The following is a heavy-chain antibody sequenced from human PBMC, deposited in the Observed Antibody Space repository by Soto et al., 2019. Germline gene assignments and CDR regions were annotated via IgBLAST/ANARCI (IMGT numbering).Heavy chain of an antibody. D-gene: IGHD2-2*01. CDR1: GFTFSDHY. CDR3: ARGGYCRSTSCYRDYYGMDV. CDR2: TRNKANSYTT. Sequence: EVQLVESGGGLVQPGGSLRLSCAASGFTFSDHYMDWVRQAPGKGLEWVGRTRNKANSYTTEYAAYVKGRFTISRDDSKKSPYMQMNSLKTEDTAVYYCARGGYCRSTSCYRDYYGMDVWGQGTTVTVSS. J-gene: IGHJ6*02. V-gene: IGHV3-72*01.